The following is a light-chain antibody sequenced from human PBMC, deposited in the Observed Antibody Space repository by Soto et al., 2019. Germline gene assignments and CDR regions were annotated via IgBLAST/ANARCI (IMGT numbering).Light chain of an antibody. CDR1: QSVSSNF. J-gene: IGKJ4*01. Sequence: EIVLSQSPGTLSLSPGERATLSCRASQSVSSNFLAWYQQKPGQAPRLLIYGASSRDTGIPDRFSGSGSGTEFTLTISRLEPEDFAVYYCQQYDTSPLTFGGGTKLEIK. CDR3: QQYDTSPLT. V-gene: IGKV3-20*01. CDR2: GAS.